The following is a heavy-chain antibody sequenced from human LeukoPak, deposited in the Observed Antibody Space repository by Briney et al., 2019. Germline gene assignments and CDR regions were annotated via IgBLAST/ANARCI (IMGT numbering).Heavy chain of an antibody. CDR1: GFTFSSYS. D-gene: IGHD3-22*01. CDR2: IRYDGSNK. V-gene: IGHV3-30*02. Sequence: GGSLRLSCAASGFTFSSYSMNWVRQAPGKGLEWVAFIRYDGSNKYYADSVKGRFTISRDNSKNTLYLQMNSLRAEDTAVYYCARGEEYYYDSSGYYFDYWGQGTLVTVSS. J-gene: IGHJ4*02. CDR3: ARGEEYYYDSSGYYFDY.